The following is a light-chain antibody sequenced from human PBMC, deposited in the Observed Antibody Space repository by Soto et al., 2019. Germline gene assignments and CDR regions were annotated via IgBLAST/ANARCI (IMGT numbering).Light chain of an antibody. CDR2: GAS. V-gene: IGKV3-11*01. J-gene: IGKJ1*01. CDR3: QQRSSWPRT. CDR1: QSVSSY. Sequence: EIVLTQSPATLSLSPGERATLSCRASQSVSSYLAWYQQKPGQAPRLLIYGASNRATGIPARFSGSGSGTDFILTISSLEPEDFAVYYCQQRSSWPRTFGQGTKVEI.